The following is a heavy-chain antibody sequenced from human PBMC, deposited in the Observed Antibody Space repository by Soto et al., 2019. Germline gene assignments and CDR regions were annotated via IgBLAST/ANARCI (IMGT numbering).Heavy chain of an antibody. D-gene: IGHD2-2*01. J-gene: IGHJ6*03. CDR2: INTGNGDT. CDR1: GYIFTSHA. Sequence: QVQLVQSGSEVKKPGASVKVSCKASGYIFTSHAIHWVRQAPGQRFEWMGWINTGNGDTKSSQKFKGRVTISGDTAESTAYMELSALRAEDTSEYYCARDGRDTEDLVVVPKHVKDHGVYDLVDNSYYMDVWGKGTTVTVSS. CDR3: ARDGRDTEDLVVVPKHVKDHGVYDLVDNSYYMDV. V-gene: IGHV1-3*04.